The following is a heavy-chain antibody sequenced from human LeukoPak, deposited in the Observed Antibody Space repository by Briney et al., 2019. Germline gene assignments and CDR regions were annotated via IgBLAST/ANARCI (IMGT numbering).Heavy chain of an antibody. CDR2: ISSTSTYI. V-gene: IGHV3-21*01. CDR1: GFTFSAYS. Sequence: GGSLRLSCAASGFTFSAYSMNWVRLAPGKGLEWVSSISSTSTYIYYADSVEGRFTISRDNAKNSLYLQMDSLRAEDTAVYYWVGGITMIRGVTPFYSYGMDVWGQGTTVTVSS. J-gene: IGHJ6*02. D-gene: IGHD3-10*01. CDR3: VGGITMIRGVTPFYSYGMDV.